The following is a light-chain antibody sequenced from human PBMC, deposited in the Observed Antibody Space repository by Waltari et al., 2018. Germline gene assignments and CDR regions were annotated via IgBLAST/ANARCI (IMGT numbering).Light chain of an antibody. CDR1: SCNIGSNY. Sequence: QSVLTQPPSASGTPGPRLTISCSGSSCNIGSNYLYWYQQLPGAAPKLLIYRNNQRPSGVPDRFSGSKSGTSASLAISGLRSEDEADYYCAAWDDSLSGREFGGGTKLTVL. CDR3: AAWDDSLSGRE. CDR2: RNN. J-gene: IGLJ3*02. V-gene: IGLV1-47*01.